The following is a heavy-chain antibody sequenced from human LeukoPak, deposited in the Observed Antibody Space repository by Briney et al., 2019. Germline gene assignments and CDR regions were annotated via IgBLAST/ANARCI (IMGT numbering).Heavy chain of an antibody. CDR3: ARGLRYFRP. D-gene: IGHD3-9*01. CDR1: GGSISSYY. V-gene: IGHV4-34*01. Sequence: PSETLSLTCIVSGGSISSYYWSWIRQPPGKGLEWIGEINHSGSTNYNPSLKSRVTISVDTSKNQFSLKLSSVTAADTAVYYCARGLRYFRPWGQGTLVTVSS. J-gene: IGHJ5*02. CDR2: INHSGST.